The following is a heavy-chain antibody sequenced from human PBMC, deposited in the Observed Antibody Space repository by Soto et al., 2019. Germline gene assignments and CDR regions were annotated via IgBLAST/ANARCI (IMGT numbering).Heavy chain of an antibody. CDR3: AKDQASGQGSFDS. J-gene: IGHJ4*02. V-gene: IGHV3-30*18. CDR1: GFTFNIYG. Sequence: GGSLRLSCAASGFTFNIYGMHWVRQAPDKGLEWVALISYDGSNQYYADSVKGRFTISRDNSKNTLFLQMNSLRADDTAIYYCAKDQASGQGSFDSWGQGTLVTVSS. CDR2: ISYDGSNQ.